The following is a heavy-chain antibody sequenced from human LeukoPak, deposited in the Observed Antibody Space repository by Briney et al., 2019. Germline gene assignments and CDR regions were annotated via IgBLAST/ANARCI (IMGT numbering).Heavy chain of an antibody. CDR2: ISSSSYI. Sequence: PGRSLRLSCTTSGFTFSGYIMNWVRQAPGKGLEWVSSISSSSYIYYADSVKGRFTISRDNAKNSLYLQMNSLRAEDTAVYYCARLKDYSNDYWGQGTLVTVSS. CDR3: ARLKDYSNDY. V-gene: IGHV3-21*01. CDR1: GFTFSGYI. D-gene: IGHD4-11*01. J-gene: IGHJ4*02.